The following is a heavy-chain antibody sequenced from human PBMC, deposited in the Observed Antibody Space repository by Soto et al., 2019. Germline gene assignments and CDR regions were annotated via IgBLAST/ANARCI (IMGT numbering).Heavy chain of an antibody. Sequence: QVQLVESGGGVVQPGRSLRLSCAASGFTFSSYGMHWVRQAPGKGLEWVAVISYDGSNTYYADSVKGRFTISRDNSKNTLYLQMNSLRAEDTAVYYCAKGNYYGSGSYYYYFDYWGQGTLVTVSS. CDR3: AKGNYYGSGSYYYYFDY. V-gene: IGHV3-30*18. CDR1: GFTFSSYG. J-gene: IGHJ4*02. CDR2: ISYDGSNT. D-gene: IGHD3-10*01.